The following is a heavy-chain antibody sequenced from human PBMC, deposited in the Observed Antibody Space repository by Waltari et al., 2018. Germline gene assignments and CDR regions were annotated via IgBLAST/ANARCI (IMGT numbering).Heavy chain of an antibody. D-gene: IGHD6-19*01. CDR3: ARMGYSSGWPEFDY. V-gene: IGHV4-4*07. Sequence: QVQLQESGPGLVKPSETLSLTCIVSGGSISNYYWSWIRQPAGKGLEWIGRIYTSGNTNYNPSLKSRFTMSVDTSKNQLSLKLSSVTAADTAVYYCARMGYSSGWPEFDYWGQGTLVTVSS. CDR2: IYTSGNT. J-gene: IGHJ4*02. CDR1: GGSISNYY.